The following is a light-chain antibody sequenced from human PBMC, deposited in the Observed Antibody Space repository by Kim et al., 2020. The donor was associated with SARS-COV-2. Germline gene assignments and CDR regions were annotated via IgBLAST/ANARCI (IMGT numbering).Light chain of an antibody. CDR2: GKN. Sequence: SSELTQDPAVSVALGQTVRITCQGDSLRSYYASWYQQKPGQAPVLVIYGKNNRPSGIPDRSSGSSSGNTASLTITGAQAEDEADYYCNSRDSSGNHLEVFGTGTKVTVL. J-gene: IGLJ1*01. CDR3: NSRDSSGNHLEV. V-gene: IGLV3-19*01. CDR1: SLRSYY.